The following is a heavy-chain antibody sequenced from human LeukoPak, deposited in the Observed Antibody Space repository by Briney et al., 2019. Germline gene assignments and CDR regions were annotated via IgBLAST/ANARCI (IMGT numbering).Heavy chain of an antibody. J-gene: IGHJ4*02. CDR1: GFTFSSYA. CDR2: ISGSGGST. D-gene: IGHD6-19*01. V-gene: IGHV3-23*01. Sequence: PGGSLRLSCAASGFTFSSYAMSWVRQAPGKGLEWVSAISGSGGSTYYADSVKGRFTISRDNSKNTLYLQMNSLRAEDTAVYYCAKATIGLAVAGNHFDYWGQGTLVTVSS. CDR3: AKATIGLAVAGNHFDY.